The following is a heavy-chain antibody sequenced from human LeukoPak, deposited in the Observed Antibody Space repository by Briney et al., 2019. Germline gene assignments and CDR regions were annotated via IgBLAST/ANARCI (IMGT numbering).Heavy chain of an antibody. CDR2: IRSKAYGGTT. CDR3: TRVGSSGWYANYFDY. D-gene: IGHD6-19*01. V-gene: IGHV3-49*03. Sequence: PGGSLRLSCAASGFTFSSYAMSWFRQAPGKGLEWVGFIRSKAYGGTTEYAASVKGRFTISRDDSKSIAYLQMNSLKTEDTAVYYCTRVGSSGWYANYFDYWGLGTLVTVSS. J-gene: IGHJ4*02. CDR1: GFTFSSYA.